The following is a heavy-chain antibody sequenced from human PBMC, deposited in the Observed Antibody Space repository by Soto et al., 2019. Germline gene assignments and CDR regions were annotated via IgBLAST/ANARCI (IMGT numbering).Heavy chain of an antibody. CDR1: GGTFSSYA. D-gene: IGHD3-3*01. CDR3: ARGRITIFGVVRRDYYYGMDV. J-gene: IGHJ6*02. V-gene: IGHV1-69*06. CDR2: IIPIFGTA. Sequence: SVKVSCKASGGTFSSYAISWVRQATGQGLEWMGGIIPIFGTANYAQKFQGRVTITADKSTSTAYMELSSLRSEDTAVYYCARGRITIFGVVRRDYYYGMDVWGQGTTVTVSS.